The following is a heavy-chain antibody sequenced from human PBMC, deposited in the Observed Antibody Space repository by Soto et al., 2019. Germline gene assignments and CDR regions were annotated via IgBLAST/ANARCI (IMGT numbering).Heavy chain of an antibody. CDR3: ARPPADSGSYFWFDP. J-gene: IGHJ5*02. V-gene: IGHV1-69*02. Sequence: QVQLVQSGAEVKKPGSSVKVSCKASGGTLSSYPISWVRQAPGQGLEWMGRIIPILGLQNYAEKFQGRLTITADKTTTTAYMELSSLRSEDTAVYYCARPPADSGSYFWFDPWGQGTLVTVSS. CDR1: GGTLSSYP. D-gene: IGHD3-10*01. CDR2: IIPILGLQ.